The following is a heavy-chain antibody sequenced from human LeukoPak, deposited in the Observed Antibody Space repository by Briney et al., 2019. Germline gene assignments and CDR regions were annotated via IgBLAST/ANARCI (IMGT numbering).Heavy chain of an antibody. J-gene: IGHJ6*02. D-gene: IGHD2-21*02. V-gene: IGHV1-69*13. Sequence: ASVKVSCKASGGTFSSYAISWVRQAPGQGLERMGGIIPIFGTANYAQKFQGRVTITADESTSTAYMELSSLRSEDTAVYYCARDFRNRALSTIVVVTKDYYYYGMDVWGQGTTVTVSS. CDR3: ARDFRNRALSTIVVVTKDYYYYGMDV. CDR2: IIPIFGTA. CDR1: GGTFSSYA.